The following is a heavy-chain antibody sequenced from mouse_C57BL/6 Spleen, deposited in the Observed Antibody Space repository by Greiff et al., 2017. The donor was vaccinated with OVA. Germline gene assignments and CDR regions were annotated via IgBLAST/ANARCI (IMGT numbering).Heavy chain of an antibody. CDR3: TRGGLRPYWYFDV. J-gene: IGHJ1*03. CDR2: IRNKANNHAT. D-gene: IGHD2-4*01. V-gene: IGHV6-6*01. CDR1: GFTFSDAW. Sequence: EVKLVESGGGLVQPGGSMKLSCAASGFTFSDAWMDWVRQSPEKGLEWVAEIRNKANNHATYYAESVKGRFTISRDDSKSSVYLQMNSLRAEDTGIYYCTRGGLRPYWYFDVWGTGTTVTVSS.